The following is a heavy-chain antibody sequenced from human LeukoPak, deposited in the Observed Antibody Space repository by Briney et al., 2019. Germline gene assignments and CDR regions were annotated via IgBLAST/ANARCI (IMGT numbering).Heavy chain of an antibody. CDR3: TRRDYGGIGIDY. CDR1: GFTFSGSA. V-gene: IGHV3-73*01. CDR2: IRSKANSYAT. Sequence: GGSLRLSCAASGFTFSGSAMHWVRQASGKGLEWVCRIRSKANSYATAYAASVKVRFTISRADSKNTAYLQMNSLKTEDTAVYYCTRRDYGGIGIDYWGQGTLVTVSS. D-gene: IGHD4-23*01. J-gene: IGHJ4*02.